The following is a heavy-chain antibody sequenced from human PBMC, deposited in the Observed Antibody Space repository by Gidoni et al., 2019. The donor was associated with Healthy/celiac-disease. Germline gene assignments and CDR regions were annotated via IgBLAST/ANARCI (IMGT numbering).Heavy chain of an antibody. D-gene: IGHD2-15*01. CDR3: AKDPVGYCSGGSCYHPFDY. J-gene: IGHJ4*02. Sequence: EVQLLESGGGLVQPGGSLRLSCAASGFNFSSYAMTWVRQAPGKGLGWVSPISGSGGSTYYAASVKGRFTISRDNSKNTLYLQMNSLRAEDTAVYYCAKDPVGYCSGGSCYHPFDYWGQGTLVTVSS. CDR2: ISGSGGST. CDR1: GFNFSSYA. V-gene: IGHV3-23*01.